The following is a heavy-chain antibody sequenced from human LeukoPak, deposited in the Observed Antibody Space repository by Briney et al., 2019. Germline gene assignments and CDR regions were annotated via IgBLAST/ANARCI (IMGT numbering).Heavy chain of an antibody. CDR3: ARGGSVVVTAKDFDY. D-gene: IGHD2-21*02. Sequence: SETLSLTCTVSGGSISSYYWSWIRQPPGQGLEWIGYIYYSGSTNYNPSLKSRVTISVDTSKNQFSLKLSSVTAADTAVYYCARGGSVVVTAKDFDYWGQGTLVTVSS. CDR2: IYYSGST. J-gene: IGHJ4*02. CDR1: GGSISSYY. V-gene: IGHV4-59*01.